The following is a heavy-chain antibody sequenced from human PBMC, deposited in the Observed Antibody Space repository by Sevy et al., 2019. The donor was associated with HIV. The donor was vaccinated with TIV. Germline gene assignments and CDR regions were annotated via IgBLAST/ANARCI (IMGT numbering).Heavy chain of an antibody. Sequence: GGSLRLSCAASGFTFSSYGMHWVRQAPGKGLEWVAVISYDGSNKYYADSVKGRFTISRDNSKNTLYLQMNSLRAEDTAVYYCAKDHGSTMTRYRAFDIWGQGTMVTVSS. J-gene: IGHJ3*02. CDR3: AKDHGSTMTRYRAFDI. CDR2: ISYDGSNK. D-gene: IGHD4-17*01. V-gene: IGHV3-30*18. CDR1: GFTFSSYG.